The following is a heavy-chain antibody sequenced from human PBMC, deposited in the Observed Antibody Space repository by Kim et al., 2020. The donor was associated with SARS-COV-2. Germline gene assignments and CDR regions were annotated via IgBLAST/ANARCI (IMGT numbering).Heavy chain of an antibody. J-gene: IGHJ4*02. Sequence: PSPNTEATISVDTTKNQFSLKLSSVTAADTAVYYCARRPQRLSGLTYFDYWGQGTLVTVSS. CDR3: ARRPQRLSGLTYFDY. V-gene: IGHV4-34*04. D-gene: IGHD6-25*01.